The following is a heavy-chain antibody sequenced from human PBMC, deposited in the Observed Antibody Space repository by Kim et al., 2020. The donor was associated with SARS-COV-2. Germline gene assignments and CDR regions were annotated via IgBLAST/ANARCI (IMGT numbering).Heavy chain of an antibody. V-gene: IGHV3-49*03. J-gene: IGHJ4*02. CDR1: GFTFGDYA. D-gene: IGHD1-26*01. Sequence: GGSLRLSCTASGFTFGDYAMSWFRQAPGKGLEWVGFIRSKAYGGTTEYAASVKGRFTISRDDSKSIAYLQMNSLKTEDTAVYYCTRVVGATTYLIPMGFDYWGQGTLVTVSS. CDR2: IRSKAYGGTT. CDR3: TRVVGATTYLIPMGFDY.